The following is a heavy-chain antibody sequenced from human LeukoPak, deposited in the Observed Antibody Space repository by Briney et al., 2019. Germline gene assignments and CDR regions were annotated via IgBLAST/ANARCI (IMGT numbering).Heavy chain of an antibody. J-gene: IGHJ4*02. D-gene: IGHD3-10*01. CDR2: ISGSGGST. CDR3: GGAGVRSRFDY. CDR1: GFTFSSYA. V-gene: IGHV3-23*01. Sequence: GGSLRLSCAASGFTFSSYAMSWVRQAPGKGLEWVSAISGSGGSTYYADSVKGRFTISRDNSKNTLDLQMDSLRAEDTAVYYCGGAGVRSRFDYWGQGTLVTVSS.